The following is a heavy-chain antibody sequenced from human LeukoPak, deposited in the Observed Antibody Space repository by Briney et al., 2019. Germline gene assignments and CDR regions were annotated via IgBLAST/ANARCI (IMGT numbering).Heavy chain of an antibody. V-gene: IGHV4-31*03. CDR3: ARRLDFWSGYYWGNAFDI. J-gene: IGHJ3*02. CDR1: GGSISSGGYY. CDR2: IYYSGST. D-gene: IGHD3-3*01. Sequence: SQTLSLTCTVSGGSISSGGYYWSWLRQHPGKGLEWIGYIYYSGSTYYNPSLKSRVTISVDTSKNQFSLKLSSVTAADTAVYYCARRLDFWSGYYWGNAFDIWGQGTMVTVSS.